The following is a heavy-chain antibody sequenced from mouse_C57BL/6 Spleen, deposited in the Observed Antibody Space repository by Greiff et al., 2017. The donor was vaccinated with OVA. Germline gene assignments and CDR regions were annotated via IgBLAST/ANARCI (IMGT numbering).Heavy chain of an antibody. V-gene: IGHV1-66*01. CDR2: IYPGSGNT. J-gene: IGHJ2*01. D-gene: IGHD1-1*01. Sequence: QVQLQQSGPELVKPGASVKISCKASGYSFTSYYIHWVKQRPGQGLEWIGWIYPGSGNTKYNEKFKGKATLTADTSSSTAYMQLSSLTSEDSAVYYCARVTTVVAGDYWGQGTTLTVSS. CDR1: GYSFTSYY. CDR3: ARVTTVVAGDY.